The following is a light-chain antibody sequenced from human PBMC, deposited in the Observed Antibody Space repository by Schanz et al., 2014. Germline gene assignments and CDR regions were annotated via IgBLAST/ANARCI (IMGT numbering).Light chain of an antibody. CDR2: GAS. J-gene: IGKJ1*01. Sequence: EIVLTQSPGTLSLSPGERATLSCRASQSVSSTYLAWYQQKTGQAPRLLVYGASSRATGIPARFSGSGSGTDFTLTISGLEPEDSAVYYCLQRYSWPRTFGQGTKVELK. CDR1: QSVSSTY. CDR3: LQRYSWPRT. V-gene: IGKV3D-20*02.